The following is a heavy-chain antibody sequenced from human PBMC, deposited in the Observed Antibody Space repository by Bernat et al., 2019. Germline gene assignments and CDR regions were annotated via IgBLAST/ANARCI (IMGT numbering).Heavy chain of an antibody. V-gene: IGHV3-33*01. D-gene: IGHD3-10*01. CDR2: IWYDGSNK. Sequence: QVQLVESGGGVVQPGRSLRLSCAASGFTFSSYGMHWVRQAPGKGLEWVAVIWYDGSNKYYADSVKGRFTISRDNSKNTLYLQMNSLRAEDTAGYYCARGSGLVAIDYWGQGTLVTVSS. J-gene: IGHJ4*02. CDR1: GFTFSSYG. CDR3: ARGSGLVAIDY.